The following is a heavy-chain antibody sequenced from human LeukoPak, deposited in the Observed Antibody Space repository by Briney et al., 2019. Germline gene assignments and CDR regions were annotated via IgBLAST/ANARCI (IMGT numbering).Heavy chain of an antibody. V-gene: IGHV3-21*01. J-gene: IGHJ4*02. CDR2: ISSSSSSYI. D-gene: IGHD3-22*01. CDR1: GFTFSSYW. CDR3: ARGRTYYYDSYHTDY. Sequence: GGSLRLSCAASGFTFSSYWMSWVRQAPGKGLEWVSSISSSSSSYIYYADSVKGRFTISRDNAKNSLYLQMNSLRAEDTAVYYCARGRTYYYDSYHTDYWGQGTLVTVSS.